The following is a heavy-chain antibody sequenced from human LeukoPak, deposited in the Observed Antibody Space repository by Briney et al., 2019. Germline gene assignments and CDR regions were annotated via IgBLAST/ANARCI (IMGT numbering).Heavy chain of an antibody. CDR3: ARHNAPRRVGFDF. CDR1: GDSVGNDFYY. J-gene: IGHJ4*02. V-gene: IGHV4-39*01. CDR2: LSHAGNT. Sequence: PSETLSLTCSVSGDSVGNDFYYWGWIRQPPGKGLEWVACLSHAGNTWYNPSLEGRLSISVDTSKNQFSLKFSSVTAADTALYWCARHNAPRRVGFDFWGQGILVTVSS. D-gene: IGHD2-2*01.